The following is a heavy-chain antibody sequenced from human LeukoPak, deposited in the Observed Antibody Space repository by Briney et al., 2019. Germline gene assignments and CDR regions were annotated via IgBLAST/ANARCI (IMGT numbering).Heavy chain of an antibody. CDR2: INPDSGGT. J-gene: IGHJ5*02. Sequence: ASVKVSCKASGYTFTGYYMHWVRQAPGQGLEWMGWINPDSGGTNYAQKFQGRVTMTRDTSISTAYLELSRLRSDDTAVYYCARDGYYYGSGSYLPWGQGTLVTVSS. V-gene: IGHV1-2*02. D-gene: IGHD3-10*01. CDR1: GYTFTGYY. CDR3: ARDGYYYGSGSYLP.